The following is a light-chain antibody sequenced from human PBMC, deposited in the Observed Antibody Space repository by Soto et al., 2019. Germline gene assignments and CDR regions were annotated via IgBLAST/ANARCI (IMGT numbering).Light chain of an antibody. J-gene: IGLJ2*01. CDR3: ATWDDSLNGVL. Sequence: QSVLTQSPSASGTPGQRVTISCSGSSSNIGSNIVNWYQHLPGMAPKLLIDTNNQRPSGVPDRFSGSKSGTSASLAISGLQFEDEADYYCATWDDSLNGVLFGGGTKLTVL. CDR2: TNN. CDR1: SSNIGSNI. V-gene: IGLV1-44*01.